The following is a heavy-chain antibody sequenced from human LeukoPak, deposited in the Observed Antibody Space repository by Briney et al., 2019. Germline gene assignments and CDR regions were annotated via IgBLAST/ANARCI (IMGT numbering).Heavy chain of an antibody. CDR3: ATRHCSSTSCYYYYGMDV. CDR2: MNPNSGNT. D-gene: IGHD2-2*01. Sequence: ASVKASCKASGYTFTSYDINWVRQATGQGLEWMGWMNPNSGNTGYAQKFRGRVTMTRNTSISTAYMELSSLRSEDTAVYYCATRHCSSTSCYYYYGMDVWGQGTTVTVSS. J-gene: IGHJ6*02. CDR1: GYTFTSYD. V-gene: IGHV1-8*01.